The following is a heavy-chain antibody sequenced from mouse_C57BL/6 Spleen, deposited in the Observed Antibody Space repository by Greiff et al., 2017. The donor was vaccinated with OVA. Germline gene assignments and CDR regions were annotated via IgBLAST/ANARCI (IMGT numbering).Heavy chain of an antibody. D-gene: IGHD2-2*01. CDR1: GYSFTGYY. Sequence: EVKLMESGPELVKPGASVKISCKASGYSFTGYYMNWVKQSPEKSLEWIGEINPSTGGTTYNQKFKAKATLTVDKSSSTAYMQLKSLTSEDSAVYYCARSDYGYGFAYWGQGTLVTVSA. CDR2: INPSTGGT. J-gene: IGHJ3*01. CDR3: ARSDYGYGFAY. V-gene: IGHV1-42*01.